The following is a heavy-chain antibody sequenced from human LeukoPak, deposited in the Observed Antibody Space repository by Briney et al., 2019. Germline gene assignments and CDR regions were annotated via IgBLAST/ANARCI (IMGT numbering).Heavy chain of an antibody. CDR1: GGSISSSSYY. CDR3: ARSPIYDSSGYYYVGSYYYYMDV. CDR2: IYYSGST. V-gene: IGHV4-39*01. Sequence: SETLSLTXTVSGGSISSSSYYWGWIRQPPGKGLDWIGSIYYSGSTYYNPSLKSRVTISVDTSKNQFSLKLSSVTAADTAVYYCARSPIYDSSGYYYVGSYYYYMDVWGKGTTVTVSS. J-gene: IGHJ6*03. D-gene: IGHD3-22*01.